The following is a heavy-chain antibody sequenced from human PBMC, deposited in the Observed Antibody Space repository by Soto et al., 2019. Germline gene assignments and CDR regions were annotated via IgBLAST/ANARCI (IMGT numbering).Heavy chain of an antibody. CDR1: GYTFTSYG. Sequence: GASVKVSCKASGYTFTSYGISGVRQAPGQGLEWMGWISAYNGNTNYAQKLQGRVTMTTDTSTSTAYMELRSLRSDDTAVYYCAREGASLTVSYGMDVWGQGTTVTVSS. J-gene: IGHJ6*02. CDR2: ISAYNGNT. CDR3: AREGASLTVSYGMDV. V-gene: IGHV1-18*04. D-gene: IGHD4-4*01.